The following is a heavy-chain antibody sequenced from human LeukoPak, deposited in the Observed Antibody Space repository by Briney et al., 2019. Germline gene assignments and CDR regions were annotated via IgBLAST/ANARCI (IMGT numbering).Heavy chain of an antibody. CDR3: ARTYSNYEEYYFDY. V-gene: IGHV1-69*05. CDR2: IIPIFGTA. CDR1: GGTFSSYA. Sequence: SVKVSCKASGGTFSSYAISWVRRAPGQGLEWMGGIIPIFGTANYAQKFQGRVTITTDESTSTAYMELSSLRFEDTAVYYCARTYSNYEEYYFDYWGQGTLVTVSS. J-gene: IGHJ4*02. D-gene: IGHD4-11*01.